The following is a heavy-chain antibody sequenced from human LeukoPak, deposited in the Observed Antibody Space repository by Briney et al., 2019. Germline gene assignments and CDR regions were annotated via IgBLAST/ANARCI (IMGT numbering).Heavy chain of an antibody. CDR1: GFTFSSYN. V-gene: IGHV3-21*01. Sequence: SGGSLRLSCAASGFTFSSYNMNWVRQAPGKGLEWVSSISSISSCIYYADSVKGRFTVSRDNAKNSLYLQMDSLRAEDTAVYYCARDPSGTYYPRVSGALDIWGQGTMVTVSS. J-gene: IGHJ3*02. D-gene: IGHD1-26*01. CDR2: ISSISSCI. CDR3: ARDPSGTYYPRVSGALDI.